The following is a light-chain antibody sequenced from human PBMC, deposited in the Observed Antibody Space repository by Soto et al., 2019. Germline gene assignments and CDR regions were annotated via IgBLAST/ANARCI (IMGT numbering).Light chain of an antibody. Sequence: QSALTQPRSVSGAPGQSVTISCTXTSSDVGCYNYVSWYQQHPGKAPKLMIYDVSKRPSGVPDRFSGSKSGNTASLTISGLQAEDEADYYCCSYAGSYTDVFGTGTKVTVL. V-gene: IGLV2-11*01. CDR3: CSYAGSYTDV. CDR2: DVS. J-gene: IGLJ1*01. CDR1: SSDVGCYNY.